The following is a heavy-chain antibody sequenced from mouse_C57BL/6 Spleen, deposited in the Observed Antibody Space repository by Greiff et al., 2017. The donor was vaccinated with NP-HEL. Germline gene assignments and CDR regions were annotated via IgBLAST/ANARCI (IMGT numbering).Heavy chain of an antibody. J-gene: IGHJ3*01. D-gene: IGHD2-1*01. V-gene: IGHV1-52*01. Sequence: QVQLQQPGAELVRPGSSVKLSCKASGYTFTSYWMHWVKQRPIQGLEWIGNIDPSDSETHYNQKFKDKATLTVDKSSSTAYMQLSSLTSEDSAVYYCARRYYGNPFAYWGQGTLVTVSA. CDR2: IDPSDSET. CDR3: ARRYYGNPFAY. CDR1: GYTFTSYW.